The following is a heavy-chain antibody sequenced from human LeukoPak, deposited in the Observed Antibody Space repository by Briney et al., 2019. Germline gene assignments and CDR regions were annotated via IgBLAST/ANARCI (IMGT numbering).Heavy chain of an antibody. D-gene: IGHD5-24*01. Sequence: PSETLSLTCIVSGGPISSYYWSWIRQPPGKGLEWIGYIYYSGSTNFNPSLKTRVTISLDTSKNQFSLKLSSVTAADTAVYHCARSTGRDGFNRLYYFDYWGQGALVTVSS. CDR1: GGPISSYY. CDR3: ARSTGRDGFNRLYYFDY. CDR2: IYYSGST. V-gene: IGHV4-59*12. J-gene: IGHJ4*02.